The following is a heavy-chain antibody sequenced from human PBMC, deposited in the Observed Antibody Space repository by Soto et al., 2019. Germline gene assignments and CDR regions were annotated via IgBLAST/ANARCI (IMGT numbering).Heavy chain of an antibody. V-gene: IGHV6-1*01. Sequence: SQTLSLTCVISGDSVSSNSAAWNWIRQSPSRGLEWLGRTYYRSKWCNDYAVSVKSRITINPDTSKNHFSLKLSSVTAADTAVYYCARVGRIQLWLRFDPWGQGTLVTVSS. CDR1: GDSVSSNSAA. CDR2: TYYRSKWCN. CDR3: ARVGRIQLWLRFDP. J-gene: IGHJ5*02. D-gene: IGHD5-18*01.